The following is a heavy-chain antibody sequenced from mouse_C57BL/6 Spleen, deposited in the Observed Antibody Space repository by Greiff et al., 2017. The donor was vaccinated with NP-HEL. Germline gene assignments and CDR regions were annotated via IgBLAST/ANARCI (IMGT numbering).Heavy chain of an antibody. D-gene: IGHD3-2*02. V-gene: IGHV1-7*01. CDR3: ASDSSGSGDY. CDR1: GYTFNSYW. Sequence: VQLQQSGAELAKPGASVKLSCKASGYTFNSYWMHWVKQRPGQGLEWIGYINPSSGYTKYTQKFKDKATLTADKSSSTAYMQLSSLTYEDSAVYYCASDSSGSGDYWGQGTSVTVSS. CDR2: INPSSGYT. J-gene: IGHJ4*01.